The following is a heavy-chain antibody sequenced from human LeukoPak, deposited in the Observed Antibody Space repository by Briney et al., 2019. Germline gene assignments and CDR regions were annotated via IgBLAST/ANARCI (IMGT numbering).Heavy chain of an antibody. CDR2: INAGNGNT. CDR1: GYTFTSYA. Sequence: ASVKVSCKASGYTFTSYAMHWVRQAPGQRLEWMGWINAGNGNTKYSQKFQGRVTITRDTSASTAYMELSSLRSEDTAVYYCARDALYCSSTSCYTSYFDYWGQGTLVTVSS. D-gene: IGHD2-2*02. V-gene: IGHV1-3*01. CDR3: ARDALYCSSTSCYTSYFDY. J-gene: IGHJ4*02.